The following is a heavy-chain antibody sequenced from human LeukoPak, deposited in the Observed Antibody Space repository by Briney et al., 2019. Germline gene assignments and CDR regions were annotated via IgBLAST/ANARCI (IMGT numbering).Heavy chain of an antibody. CDR3: ARERRYYYDSSGYYYRGIADY. Sequence: GGSLRLSCEASGFTFSSYGMHWVRQAPGKGLEWVAFIRYDGSDKYYADSVKGRFTISRDNSKNTLYLQMNSLRAEDTAVYYCARERRYYYDSSGYYYRGIADYWGQGTLVTVSS. J-gene: IGHJ4*02. CDR2: IRYDGSDK. V-gene: IGHV3-30*02. D-gene: IGHD3-22*01. CDR1: GFTFSSYG.